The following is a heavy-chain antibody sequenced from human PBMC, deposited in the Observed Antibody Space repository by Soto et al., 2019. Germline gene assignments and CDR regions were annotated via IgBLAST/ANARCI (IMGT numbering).Heavy chain of an antibody. CDR3: ARHEQVYYYGMDV. D-gene: IGHD6-13*01. CDR2: IDPSDSYT. CDR1: GYSFTSYW. Sequence: ESVKISCKGSGYSFTSYWISLVRQIPGKGLEWMGRIDPSDSYTNYSPSFQGHVTISADKSISTAYLQWSSLKASDTAMYYCARHEQVYYYGMDVWGQGTTVTVSS. V-gene: IGHV5-10-1*01. J-gene: IGHJ6*02.